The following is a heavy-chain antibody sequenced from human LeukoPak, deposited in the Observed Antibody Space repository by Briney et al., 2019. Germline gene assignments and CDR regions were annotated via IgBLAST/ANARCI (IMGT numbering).Heavy chain of an antibody. V-gene: IGHV1-18*04. CDR1: GYIFTSYG. D-gene: IGHD6-19*01. CDR2: ISAYNGNT. Sequence: ASVKVSCKASGYIFTSYGISWVRQAPGEGLEWMGWISAYNGNTNYAQKLQGRVTMTTDTSTSTAYMELRSLRSDDTAVYYCARSGGSGWYSTGYFQHWGQGTLVTVSS. J-gene: IGHJ1*01. CDR3: ARSGGSGWYSTGYFQH.